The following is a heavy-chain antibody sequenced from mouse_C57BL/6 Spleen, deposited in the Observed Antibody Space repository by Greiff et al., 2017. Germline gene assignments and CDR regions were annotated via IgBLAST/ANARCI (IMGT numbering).Heavy chain of an antibody. J-gene: IGHJ4*01. CDR3: ARGDYDGDYYAMDY. V-gene: IGHV1-81*01. Sequence: VKLVESGAELARPGASVKLSCKASGYTFTSYGISWVKQRTGQGLEWIGEIYPRSGNTYYNEKFKGKATLTADKSSSTAYMELRSLTSEDSAVYFCARGDYDGDYYAMDYWGQGTSVTVSS. CDR1: GYTFTSYG. D-gene: IGHD2-4*01. CDR2: IYPRSGNT.